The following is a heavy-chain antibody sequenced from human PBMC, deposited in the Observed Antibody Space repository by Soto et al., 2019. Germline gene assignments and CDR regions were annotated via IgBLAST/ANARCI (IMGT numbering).Heavy chain of an antibody. Sequence: SETLSLTCAVYGGSFSDFYWTWIRQLPGKGLEWIGEINHSGSTNYNPSLKRRVTISLDTSKNQFSLTLTSVTAADTAVYYCARDKITGLFDYWGQGTLVNVS. CDR2: INHSGST. CDR3: ARDKITGLFDY. J-gene: IGHJ4*02. CDR1: GGSFSDFY. D-gene: IGHD2-8*02. V-gene: IGHV4-34*01.